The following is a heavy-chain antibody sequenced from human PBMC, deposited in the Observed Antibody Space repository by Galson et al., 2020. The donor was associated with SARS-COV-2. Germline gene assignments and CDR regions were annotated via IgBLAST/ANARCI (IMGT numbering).Heavy chain of an antibody. CDR2: IKVAGSEI. V-gene: IGHV3-7*03. D-gene: IGHD3-3*01. CDR3: VTDRGTI. J-gene: IGHJ4*02. CDR1: GFILSGHW. Sequence: GGSLRLSCAASGFILSGHWVNWVRQAPGRGLEWVAQIKVAGSEIYYADSVKGRFTIYRDDAHNSVYLQMNSLRAEDTAMFYCVTDRGTIWGQGTLVTVSS.